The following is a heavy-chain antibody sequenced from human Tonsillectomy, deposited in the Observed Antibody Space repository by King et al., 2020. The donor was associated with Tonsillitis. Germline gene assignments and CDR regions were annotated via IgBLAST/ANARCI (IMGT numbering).Heavy chain of an antibody. Sequence: QLVQSGAEVKKPGASVKVSCKASGYTFSGYYIHWVRQAPGQGLEWMGGINPDRGDTHYAQKFQGRVTVTRDTSISTAYMELNRLRSDDTAVYYCARDPDNDYTKGRDYYYMDVWGRGTTVTVSS. D-gene: IGHD4-11*01. J-gene: IGHJ6*03. CDR3: ARDPDNDYTKGRDYYYMDV. V-gene: IGHV1-2*02. CDR1: GYTFSGYY. CDR2: INPDRGDT.